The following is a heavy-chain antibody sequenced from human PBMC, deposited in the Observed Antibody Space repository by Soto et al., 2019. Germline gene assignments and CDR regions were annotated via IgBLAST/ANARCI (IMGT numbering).Heavy chain of an antibody. J-gene: IGHJ4*02. Sequence: LRVSCAASGFTFSSYWMSWVRQAPGKGPEWVANIKFDESVKQYVDSVRGRFSISRDNFRNSLFLQMNSLRAGDTAIYYCVKDGGYCSSATCYSPRNHYFDSWCQ. CDR3: VKDGGYCSSATCYSPRNHYFDS. V-gene: IGHV3-7*03. CDR1: GFTFSSYW. CDR2: IKFDESVK. D-gene: IGHD2-2*01.